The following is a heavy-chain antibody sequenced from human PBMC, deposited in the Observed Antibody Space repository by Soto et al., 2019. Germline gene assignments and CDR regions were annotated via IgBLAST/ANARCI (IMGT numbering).Heavy chain of an antibody. CDR2: IHYTGSA. D-gene: IGHD6-6*01. CDR3: ATDFGISSTDGPLVP. V-gene: IGHV4-59*01. J-gene: IGHJ5*01. CDR1: GGSMSRYY. Sequence: SETVSLTCTVSGGSMSRYYWTWIRQPPGKGLEWIGNIHYTGSANYNPSLKSRVTILLGTSTSQFSLKVSYVTAADTAVYYCATDFGISSTDGPLVPWGPGHPVT.